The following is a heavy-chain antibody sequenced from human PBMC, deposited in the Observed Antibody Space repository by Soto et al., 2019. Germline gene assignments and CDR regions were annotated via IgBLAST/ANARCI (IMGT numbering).Heavy chain of an antibody. CDR2: ISAYNGNT. CDR3: ARGVGYYYDSSGPFDY. CDR1: GYTFTSYG. D-gene: IGHD3-22*01. V-gene: IGHV1-18*01. Sequence: ASVKVSCKASGYTFTSYGISWLRQAPGQGLEWMGWISAYNGNTNYAQKLQGRVTMTTDTSTSTAYMELRSLRSDDTAVYYCARGVGYYYDSSGPFDYWGQGTLVTVSS. J-gene: IGHJ4*02.